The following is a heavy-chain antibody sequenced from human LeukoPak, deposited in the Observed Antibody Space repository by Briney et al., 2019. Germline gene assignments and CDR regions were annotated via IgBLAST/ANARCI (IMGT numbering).Heavy chain of an antibody. CDR1: GYTFTGYY. Sequence: ASVKVSCKASGYTFTGYYMHWVRQAPGQGLEWMGRINPNSGGTNYAQKFQGRVTMTRDTSISIAYMELSRLRSDDTAVYYCARDWKYDILTGYYLGMDVWGQGTTVTVSS. D-gene: IGHD3-9*01. J-gene: IGHJ6*02. V-gene: IGHV1-2*06. CDR3: ARDWKYDILTGYYLGMDV. CDR2: INPNSGGT.